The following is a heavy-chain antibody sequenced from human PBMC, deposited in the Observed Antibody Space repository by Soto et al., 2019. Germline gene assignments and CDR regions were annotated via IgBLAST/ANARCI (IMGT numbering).Heavy chain of an antibody. CDR2: IYYSGST. CDR1: GGSLSSGTYY. V-gene: IGHV4-31*03. CDR3: AWCSGYYYGDFDY. J-gene: IGHJ4*02. Sequence: SETLSLTCTVSGGSLSSGTYYWGWIRQHPGKGLEWIGYIYYSGSTYYNPSLKSRVTISVDTSKNQFSLKLSSVTAADTAVYYCAWCSGYYYGDFDYRGQGTLVTVSS. D-gene: IGHD3-22*01.